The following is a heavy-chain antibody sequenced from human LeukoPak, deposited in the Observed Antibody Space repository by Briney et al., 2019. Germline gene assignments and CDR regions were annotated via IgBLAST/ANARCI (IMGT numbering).Heavy chain of an antibody. CDR3: ARDHTTNLAFDI. D-gene: IGHD1-26*01. CDR1: GGSISSYY. V-gene: IGHV4-59*01. J-gene: IGHJ3*02. Sequence: TSETLSLTCTVSGGSISSYYWSWIRQPPGKGLEWIGYIYYSGSTNYNPSLKSRVTISVDTSKNQFSLKLSSVTAADTAVYYCARDHTTNLAFDIWGQGTMVTVSS. CDR2: IYYSGST.